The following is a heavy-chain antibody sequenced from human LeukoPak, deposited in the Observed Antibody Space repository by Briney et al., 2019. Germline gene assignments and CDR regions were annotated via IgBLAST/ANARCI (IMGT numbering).Heavy chain of an antibody. CDR1: GGSFSGYY. J-gene: IGHJ5*02. D-gene: IGHD2-2*01. CDR2: INHSGST. CDR3: ALRVAAAFHLNWFDP. Sequence: SETLSLTCAVYGGSFSGYYWSWIRQPPGKGLEWIGEINHSGSTNYNPSLKSRVTISVDTSKNQFSLKLSSVTAADTAVYYCALRVAAAFHLNWFDPWGQGTLVTVSS. V-gene: IGHV4-34*01.